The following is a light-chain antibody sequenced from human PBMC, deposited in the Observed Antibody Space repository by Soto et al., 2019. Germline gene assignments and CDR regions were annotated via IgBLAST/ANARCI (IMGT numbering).Light chain of an antibody. CDR1: SSNIGSNT. V-gene: IGLV1-44*01. CDR2: SNN. CDR3: AAWDDSSYV. Sequence: QSVLTQPPSASGTPGQRVTISCSGSSSNIGSNTVNWYQQLPGTAPKLLIYSNNQRPSGVPDRFSGSKSGTSASLAISGLQSEDEADYYCAAWDDSSYVFGIGTKVTV. J-gene: IGLJ1*01.